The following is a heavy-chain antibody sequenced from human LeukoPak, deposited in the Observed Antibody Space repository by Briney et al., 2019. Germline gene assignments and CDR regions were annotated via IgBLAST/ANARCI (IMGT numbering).Heavy chain of an antibody. V-gene: IGHV4-39*01. CDR1: GGSISSSSYY. CDR3: VTTAFYWGVANAFDI. CDR2: IYYSGST. J-gene: IGHJ3*02. D-gene: IGHD7-27*01. Sequence: SETLSLTCTVSGGSISSSSYYWGWIRQPPGKGLEWIGSIYYSGSTYYNPSLKSRVTISVDTSKNQFSLKLSSVTAADTAVYYCVTTAFYWGVANAFDIWGQGTMVTVSS.